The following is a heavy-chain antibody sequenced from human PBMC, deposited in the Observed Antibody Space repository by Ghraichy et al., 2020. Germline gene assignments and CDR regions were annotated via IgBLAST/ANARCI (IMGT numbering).Heavy chain of an antibody. V-gene: IGHV1-46*01. CDR2: INPSSGST. CDR1: GYTFTSYY. CDR3: ARRGCNYRSLDY. J-gene: IGHJ4*02. D-gene: IGHD4-11*01. Sequence: ASVKVSCKASGYTFTSYYMHWVRQAPGQGLEWMGIINPSSGSTSYAQKFQGRVTMTRDTSTSTVYMELSSLRSEDSAVFYCARRGCNYRSLDYWGQGTLVTVSS.